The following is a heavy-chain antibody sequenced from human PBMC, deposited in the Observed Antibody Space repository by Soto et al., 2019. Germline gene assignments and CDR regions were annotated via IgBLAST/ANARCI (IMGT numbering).Heavy chain of an antibody. J-gene: IGHJ4*02. CDR1: GFTFSSYA. Sequence: EVQLLESGGGLVQPGGSLRLSCAASGFTFSSYAMSWVRQAPGKGLEWVSAISGSGGSTYYADSVKGRFTISRDNSKNTLYLQMNGLRAEDTAVYYCARAMVRGVMVDYWGQGTLVTVSS. D-gene: IGHD3-10*01. CDR2: ISGSGGST. CDR3: ARAMVRGVMVDY. V-gene: IGHV3-23*01.